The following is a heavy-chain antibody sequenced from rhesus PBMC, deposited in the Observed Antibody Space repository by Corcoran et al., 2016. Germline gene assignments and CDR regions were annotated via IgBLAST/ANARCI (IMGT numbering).Heavy chain of an antibody. J-gene: IGHJ5-2*01. CDR2: IYAGGGST. D-gene: IGHD3-9*01. CDR1: GASIRNKY. Sequence: QVQLQESGPGLVKPSETLPLTCAVSGASIRNKYWSWIRQAPGKGLEWIGRIYAGGGSTDYNPSLKSRVTISIDTSKNQFSLKLTSVTTADTAVYYCARAPYEDDFGYYFDSLDVWGQGVLVTVSS. V-gene: IGHV4S2*01. CDR3: ARAPYEDDFGYYFDSLDV.